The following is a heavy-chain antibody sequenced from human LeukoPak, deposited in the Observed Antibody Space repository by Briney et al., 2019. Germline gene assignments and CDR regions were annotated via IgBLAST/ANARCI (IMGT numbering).Heavy chain of an antibody. CDR1: GGSISSCF. V-gene: IGHV4-4*07. CDR2: IYTSGST. J-gene: IGHJ4*02. D-gene: IGHD3-3*01. Sequence: SETLSLTCTVSGGSISSCFWSWIRQPAGKGLEWIGRIYTSGSTNYNPSLKSRVTMSVETSKNQFSLKLSSVTAADTAVYYCARDRSLDTIFGVVTPHFDYWGQGTLVTVSS. CDR3: ARDRSLDTIFGVVTPHFDY.